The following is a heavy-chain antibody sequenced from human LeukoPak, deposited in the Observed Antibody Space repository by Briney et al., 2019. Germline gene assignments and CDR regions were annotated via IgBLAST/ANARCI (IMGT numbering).Heavy chain of an antibody. J-gene: IGHJ3*02. CDR3: ARDCQQLVRGNDAFDI. V-gene: IGHV1-46*01. CDR2: INPSGGST. CDR1: GYTFTSYY. D-gene: IGHD6-13*01. Sequence: WASVTVSSKPSGYTFTSYYMHWVRQAPGQGLEWMGIINPSGGSTSYAQTFQGRVTITRDTLTSTVYMELRSLRSEDTAVYYFARDCQQLVRGNDAFDIWRRETIVTVSS.